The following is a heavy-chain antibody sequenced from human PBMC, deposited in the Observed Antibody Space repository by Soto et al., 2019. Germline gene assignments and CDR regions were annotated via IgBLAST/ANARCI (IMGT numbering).Heavy chain of an antibody. D-gene: IGHD1-26*01. CDR3: ARSPQPTRGIHWYFDL. CDR2: ISYDGINK. J-gene: IGHJ2*01. V-gene: IGHV3-30*03. CDR1: GFIFNTYG. Sequence: QVQLVESGGGVVQPGRSLGLSCAASGFIFNTYGMHWVRQAPGKGLEWVAAISYDGINKYYVDSVKGRFTISRDNSKNTLYVQMSSLRAEDTALYYCARSPQPTRGIHWYFDLWGRGILVTVSS.